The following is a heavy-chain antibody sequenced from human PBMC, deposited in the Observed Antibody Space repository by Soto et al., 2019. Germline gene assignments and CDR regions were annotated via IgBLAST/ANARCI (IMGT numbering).Heavy chain of an antibody. Sequence: ASVKVSCKASGYTFTRYDINWVRQATGQGLEWMGWMNPNSGNTGYAQKFQGRVTMTRNTSKSTAYMELSSLRSEDTAVYYCARNTPYVSVVIDHAHNLFDPRGQGTPVPVSS. CDR3: ARNTPYVSVVIDHAHNLFDP. V-gene: IGHV1-8*01. CDR1: GYTFTRYD. J-gene: IGHJ5*01. CDR2: MNPNSGNT. D-gene: IGHD2-2*01.